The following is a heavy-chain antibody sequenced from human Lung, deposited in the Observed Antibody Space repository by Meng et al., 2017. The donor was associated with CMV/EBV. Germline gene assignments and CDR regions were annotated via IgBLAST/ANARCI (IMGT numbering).Heavy chain of an antibody. D-gene: IGHD2-2*02. J-gene: IGHJ4*02. Sequence: GGSLRLXCAASGFSFNTYTLNCVRQAPGKGLEWVSSVSDGGDYVYYADSVKGRFTISRDNARNSLFLQMNSLRAEDTAVYYCARDLGYCSRTSCYMFYFDYXGQGXLVTVSS. CDR1: GFSFNTYT. CDR2: VSDGGDYV. CDR3: ARDLGYCSRTSCYMFYFDY. V-gene: IGHV3-21*01.